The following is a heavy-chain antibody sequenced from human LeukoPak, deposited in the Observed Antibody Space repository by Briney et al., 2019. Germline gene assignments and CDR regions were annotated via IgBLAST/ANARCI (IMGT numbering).Heavy chain of an antibody. V-gene: IGHV3-30*04. Sequence: GGSLRRSCAASGLTFSSYAMNWVRQAPGKGREWVAVISYGGSNKYYADSVKGRFTISRDNSKNTLYLQMNSLRAEDTAVYYCARPILTGYDDYWGQGTLVTVSS. CDR1: GLTFSSYA. CDR3: ARPILTGYDDY. CDR2: ISYGGSNK. J-gene: IGHJ4*02. D-gene: IGHD3-9*01.